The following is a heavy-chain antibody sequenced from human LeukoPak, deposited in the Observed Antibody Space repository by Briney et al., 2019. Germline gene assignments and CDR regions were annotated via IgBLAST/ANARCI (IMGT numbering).Heavy chain of an antibody. CDR3: ATHQRGWYNYFDY. V-gene: IGHV1-69*01. D-gene: IGHD6-19*01. CDR1: GGTFSSYA. Sequence: SVKVSCKASGGTFSSYAISWVRQAPGQGLEWMGGIIPIFGTANYAQKFQGRVTITADESTSTAYMELRSLRSDDTAVYYCATHQRGWYNYFDYWGQGTLVTVSS. CDR2: IIPIFGTA. J-gene: IGHJ4*02.